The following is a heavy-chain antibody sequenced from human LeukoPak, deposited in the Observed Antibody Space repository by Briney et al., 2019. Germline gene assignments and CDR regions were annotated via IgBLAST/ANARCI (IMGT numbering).Heavy chain of an antibody. Sequence: SETLSLTCTVSGYSISSGYYWGWIRQPPGKGLEWIGSIYHSGSTYYNPSLKSRVTISVDKSKNQFSLKLSSVTAADTAVYYCARDHRLWFGEKMDVWGQGTTVTVSS. CDR2: IYHSGST. D-gene: IGHD3-10*01. CDR3: ARDHRLWFGEKMDV. J-gene: IGHJ6*02. V-gene: IGHV4-38-2*02. CDR1: GYSISSGYY.